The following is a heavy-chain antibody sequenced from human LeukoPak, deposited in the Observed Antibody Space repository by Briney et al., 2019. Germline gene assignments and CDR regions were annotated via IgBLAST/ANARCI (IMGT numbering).Heavy chain of an antibody. CDR3: ARKRTDGYISYYFDY. CDR1: GYTFTGYY. CDR2: INPNSGGA. J-gene: IGHJ4*02. D-gene: IGHD5-24*01. V-gene: IGHV1-2*02. Sequence: ASVKVSCKASGYTFTGYYMNWVRQAPGQGLEWMGWINPNSGGAKYAQRFQGRVTMTRDTSISTAYMELSRLISDDTAVYYCARKRTDGYISYYFDYWGQGTLVTVAS.